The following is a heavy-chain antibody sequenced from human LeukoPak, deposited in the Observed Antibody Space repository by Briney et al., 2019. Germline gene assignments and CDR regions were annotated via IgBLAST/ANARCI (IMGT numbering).Heavy chain of an antibody. V-gene: IGHV4-39*01. J-gene: IGHJ4*02. CDR1: SGSISSSSYY. D-gene: IGHD4-17*01. CDR3: ARHRRNSNYLTTVTSIDY. Sequence: SETLSLTCTVSSGSISSSSYYWGWIRQPPGKCLEWIGSIYYTGSNYYSPALKRRVTISVDTSKNQFSLKLTSVSAADTAVYYCARHRRNSNYLTTVTSIDYWGQGTLVIVSS. CDR2: IYYTGSN.